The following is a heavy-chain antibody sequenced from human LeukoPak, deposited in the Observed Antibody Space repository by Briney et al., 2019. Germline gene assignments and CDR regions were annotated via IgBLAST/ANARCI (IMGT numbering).Heavy chain of an antibody. J-gene: IGHJ4*02. V-gene: IGHV3-33*01. CDR1: GFTFSSYG. CDR2: IWYDGGNK. CDR3: ARGGWELTTSYYFDY. D-gene: IGHD1-26*01. Sequence: GGSLRLSCAASGFTFSSYGMRWVRQAPGKGLEWVAVIWYDGGNKYYADSVKGRFTISRDNSKNTLYLQMNSLRAEDTAVYYCARGGWELTTSYYFDYWGQGTLVTVSS.